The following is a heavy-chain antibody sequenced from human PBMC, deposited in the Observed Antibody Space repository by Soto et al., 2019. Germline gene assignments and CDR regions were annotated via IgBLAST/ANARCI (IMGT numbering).Heavy chain of an antibody. V-gene: IGHV1-69*12. D-gene: IGHD1-26*01. J-gene: IGHJ6*02. CDR2: IISIFGTA. CDR1: GGTFSSYV. CDR3: ASHSGSSPEGRYYYGMDV. Sequence: QVQLVQSGAEVKKPGSSVKVSCKASGGTFSSYVISWVRQAPGQGLEWMGGIISIFGTADYAQKFQGRVTSTADESTSTAYMELSSLRSEDTAVYYCASHSGSSPEGRYYYGMDVWGQGTTVTVSS.